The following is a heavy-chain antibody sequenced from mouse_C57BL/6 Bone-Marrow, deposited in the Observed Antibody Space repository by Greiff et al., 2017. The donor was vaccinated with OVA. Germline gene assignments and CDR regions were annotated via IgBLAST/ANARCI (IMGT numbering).Heavy chain of an antibody. D-gene: IGHD2-4*01. Sequence: QVQLQQSGAELARPGASVKLSCKASGYTFTSYGISWVKQRTGQGLEWIGEIYPRSGNTYYNEKFKGKATLTADKSSSTPYMELRSLTSEDSAVYFCARRDYDYGRDFAYWGQGTTLTVSS. J-gene: IGHJ2*01. V-gene: IGHV1-81*01. CDR2: IYPRSGNT. CDR1: GYTFTSYG. CDR3: ARRDYDYGRDFAY.